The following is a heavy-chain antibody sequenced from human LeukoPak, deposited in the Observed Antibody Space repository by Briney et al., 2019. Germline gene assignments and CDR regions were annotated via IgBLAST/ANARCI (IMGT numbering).Heavy chain of an antibody. CDR2: IYYSVST. D-gene: IGHD6-13*01. Sequence: PSETLSLTCTVSGGSISSSSYYWGWIRQPPGKGLEWIGSIYYSVSTYYNPSLKSRVTISVDTSKNQFSLKLSSVTAADTAVYHCARLRRGSSWYWGQGTLVTVSS. CDR3: ARLRRGSSWY. CDR1: GGSISSSSYY. V-gene: IGHV4-39*01. J-gene: IGHJ4*02.